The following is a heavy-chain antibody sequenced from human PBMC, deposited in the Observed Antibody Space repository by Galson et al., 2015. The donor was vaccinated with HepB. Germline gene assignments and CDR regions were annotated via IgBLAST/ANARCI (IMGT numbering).Heavy chain of an antibody. CDR3: ARVRVVVPAAIDDAFDI. Sequence: SVKVSCKASGYTFTGYYMHWVRQAPGQGLEWMGWINPNSGGTNYAQKFQGRVTMTRDESTSTAYMELSSLRSEDTAVYYCARVRVVVPAAIDDAFDIWGQGTMVTVSS. D-gene: IGHD2-2*01. CDR2: INPNSGGT. V-gene: IGHV1-2*02. J-gene: IGHJ3*02. CDR1: GYTFTGYY.